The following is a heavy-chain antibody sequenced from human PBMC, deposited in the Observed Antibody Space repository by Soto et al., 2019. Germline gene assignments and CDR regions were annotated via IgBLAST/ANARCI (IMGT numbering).Heavy chain of an antibody. CDR1: GFIFSNYG. Sequence: QVQLVESGGGVVQPGRSLGLSCAASGFIFSNYGMHWVRQAPGRGLEWVAVIRNDGSNKYYADSVKGRFTISRDNSKKILHLQMNSLRAEDTAVCYCAKDVGDTEGLEWGQGTLVTVSS. CDR3: AKDVGDTEGLE. CDR2: IRNDGSNK. D-gene: IGHD5-18*01. V-gene: IGHV3-33*06. J-gene: IGHJ4*02.